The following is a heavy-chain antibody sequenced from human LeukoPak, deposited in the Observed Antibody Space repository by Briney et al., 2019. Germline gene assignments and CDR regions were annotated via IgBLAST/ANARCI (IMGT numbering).Heavy chain of an antibody. CDR2: ISGSGGST. Sequence: GGSLRLSCAASGFTFSSYGVSWVRQAPGKGLEWVSAISGSGGSTYYADSVKGRFTISRDNSKNTLYLQMNSLRAEDTAVYYCAKVLGESYLFDYWGQGTLVTVSS. V-gene: IGHV3-23*01. CDR1: GFTFSSYG. CDR3: AKVLGESYLFDY. J-gene: IGHJ4*02. D-gene: IGHD1-26*01.